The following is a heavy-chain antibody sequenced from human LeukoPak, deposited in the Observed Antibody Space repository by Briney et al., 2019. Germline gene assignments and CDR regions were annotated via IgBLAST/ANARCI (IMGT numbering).Heavy chain of an antibody. V-gene: IGHV3-48*01. J-gene: IGHJ4*02. CDR2: IRSTSRTI. CDR1: GFTFSSYS. CDR3: ARDFSEYSSSWYRFDY. Sequence: QSGGSLRLSCAASGFTFSSYSMNWVRQAPGKGLEWVSYIRSTSRTIYYADSVKGRFTISRDNAMNSLYLQMNSLRAEDTAVYYCARDFSEYSSSWYRFDYWGQGTLVTVSS. D-gene: IGHD6-13*01.